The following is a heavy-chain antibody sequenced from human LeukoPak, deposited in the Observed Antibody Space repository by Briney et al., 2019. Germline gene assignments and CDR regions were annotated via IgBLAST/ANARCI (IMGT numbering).Heavy chain of an antibody. J-gene: IGHJ4*02. CDR3: ARREVHYDRSGYQTYYFDY. Sequence: SETLSLTCTVSGGSIRSSNYYWGWIRQPPGKGLEWIGSISYSGSTYFNPSLKSRVTISVDTSKNQFSLKVRSVTAADTAVYYCARREVHYDRSGYQTYYFDYWGQGTLVTVSS. CDR2: ISYSGST. D-gene: IGHD3-22*01. V-gene: IGHV4-39*07. CDR1: GGSIRSSNYY.